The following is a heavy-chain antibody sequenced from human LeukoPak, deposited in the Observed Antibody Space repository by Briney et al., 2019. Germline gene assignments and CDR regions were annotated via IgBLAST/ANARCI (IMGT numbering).Heavy chain of an antibody. CDR1: GFTFNTYS. CDR3: ARRLYCSGTSCYTGPDALDV. V-gene: IGHV3-30-3*01. Sequence: PGGSLRLSCAASGFTFNTYSIHWVRQAPGRGLEWVAVISYDGSEKYYADSVKGRFTISRDNSKNTLYLQMNSLRAEDTAVYYCARRLYCSGTSCYTGPDALDVWGQGTVVTVSS. J-gene: IGHJ3*01. D-gene: IGHD2-2*02. CDR2: ISYDGSEK.